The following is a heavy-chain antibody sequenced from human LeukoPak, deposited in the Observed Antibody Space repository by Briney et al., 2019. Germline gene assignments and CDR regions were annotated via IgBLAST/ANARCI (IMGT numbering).Heavy chain of an antibody. CDR3: ATGVGTGALDAFDI. CDR1: GYTFTGYY. CDR2: INPNSGGT. V-gene: IGHV1-2*06. D-gene: IGHD3/OR15-3a*01. Sequence: ASVKVSCKASGYTFTGYYMHWVRQAPGQGLEWMGRINPNSGGTNYAQKFQGRVTMTRDTSISTAYMELSRLRSDDTAVYYCATGVGTGALDAFDIWGQGTMVTVSS. J-gene: IGHJ3*02.